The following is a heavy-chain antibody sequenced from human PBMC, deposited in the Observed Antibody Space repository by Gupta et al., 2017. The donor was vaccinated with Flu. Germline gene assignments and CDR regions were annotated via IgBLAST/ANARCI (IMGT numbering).Heavy chain of an antibody. Sequence: GMHWVRQAPGKGLDWLAALSYDGSNKYYADSVKGRFTISRDNSKNTVYLQMNSLRADDTALYYCATASGRGGSYYFGNWGQGNLVTVPS. D-gene: IGHD3-10*01. V-gene: IGHV3-30*03. J-gene: IGHJ4*02. CDR2: LSYDGSNK. CDR1: G. CDR3: ATASGRGGSYYFGN.